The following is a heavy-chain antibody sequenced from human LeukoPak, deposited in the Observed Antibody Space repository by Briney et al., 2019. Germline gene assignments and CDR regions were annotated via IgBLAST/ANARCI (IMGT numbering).Heavy chain of an antibody. CDR2: MNPNSGNT. Sequence: ASVKVSCKASGYTFTSYDINWVRQATGQGLEWMGWMNPNSGNTGYAQKFQGRVTMTRNTSISTAYMELSSLRSEDTAVYYCARARSSPSGYDYDYYCYYMDVWGKGTTVTVSS. CDR3: ARARSSPSGYDYDYYCYYMDV. D-gene: IGHD5-12*01. CDR1: GYTFTSYD. J-gene: IGHJ6*03. V-gene: IGHV1-8*01.